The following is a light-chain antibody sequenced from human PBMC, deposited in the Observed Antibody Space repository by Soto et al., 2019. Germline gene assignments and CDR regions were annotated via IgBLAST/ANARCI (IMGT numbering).Light chain of an antibody. CDR2: DAS. CDR3: QQYSHLIT. Sequence: DIQMTQSPSSLSASVGDRVTITCQASQDISNYLNWYQQKLGKAPKLLIYDASNLETGVPSRFSGSGSGTDFTFTISSLQPEDIATYYRQQYSHLITFGQGTRLEIK. CDR1: QDISNY. J-gene: IGKJ5*01. V-gene: IGKV1-33*01.